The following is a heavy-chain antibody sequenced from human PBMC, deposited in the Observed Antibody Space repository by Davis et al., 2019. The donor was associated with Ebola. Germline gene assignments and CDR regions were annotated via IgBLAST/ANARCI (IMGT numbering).Heavy chain of an antibody. CDR3: ARDVGLPATAIGEWFDP. J-gene: IGHJ5*02. CDR1: GFTFSSYG. CDR2: ISYDGSNK. D-gene: IGHD2-2*02. V-gene: IGHV3-30*03. Sequence: GGSLRLSCAASGFTFSSYGMHWVRQAPGKGLEWVAVISYDGSNKYYADSVKGRFTISRDNSKNTLYLQMNSLRAEDTAVYYCARDVGLPATAIGEWFDPWGQGTLVTVSS.